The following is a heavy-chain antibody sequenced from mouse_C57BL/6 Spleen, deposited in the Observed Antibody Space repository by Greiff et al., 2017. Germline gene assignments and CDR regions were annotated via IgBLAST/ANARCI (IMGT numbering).Heavy chain of an antibody. CDR2: IYPGGGYT. V-gene: IGHV1-63*01. J-gene: IGHJ1*03. CDR1: GYTFTNYW. Sequence: QVQLQQSGAELVRPGTSVKMSCKASGYTFTNYWIGWAKQRPGHGLEWIGDIYPGGGYTNYNEKFKGKATLTADKTTSTAYMQFSSLTSEDSAVYYCASRNHCYFDVWGTGTTVTVSS. CDR3: ASRNHCYFDV.